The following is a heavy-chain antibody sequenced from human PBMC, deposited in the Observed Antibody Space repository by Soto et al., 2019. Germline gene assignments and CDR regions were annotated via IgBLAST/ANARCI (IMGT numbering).Heavy chain of an antibody. V-gene: IGHV4-34*01. J-gene: IGHJ4*02. CDR2: INHSGST. D-gene: IGHD3-3*01. CDR1: GGSFSGYY. Sequence: SETLSLTCAVYGGSFSGYYWSWIRQPPGKGLEWIGEINHSGSTNYNPSLKSRVAISVDTSKNQFSLKLSSVTAADTAVYYCARGLRFLEWLSDYYFAYWGQGTLVTVSS. CDR3: ARGLRFLEWLSDYYFAY.